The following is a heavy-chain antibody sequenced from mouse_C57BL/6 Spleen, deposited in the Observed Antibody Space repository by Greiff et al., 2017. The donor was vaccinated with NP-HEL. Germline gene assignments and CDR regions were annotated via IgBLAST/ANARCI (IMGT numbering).Heavy chain of an antibody. Sequence: QVHVKQPGAELVKPGASVKLSCKASGYTFTSYWMHWVKQRPGQGLEWIGMIHPNSGSTNYNEKFKSKATLTVDKSSSTAYMQLSSLTSEDSAVYYCARLTAQATAFAYWGQGTLVTVSA. CDR3: ARLTAQATAFAY. D-gene: IGHD3-2*02. V-gene: IGHV1-64*01. J-gene: IGHJ3*01. CDR2: IHPNSGST. CDR1: GYTFTSYW.